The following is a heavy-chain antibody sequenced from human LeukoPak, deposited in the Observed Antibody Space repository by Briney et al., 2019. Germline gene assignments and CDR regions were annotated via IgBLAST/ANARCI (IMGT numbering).Heavy chain of an antibody. D-gene: IGHD6-13*01. CDR1: GYTFTSYG. Sequence: ASVKVSCKASGYTFTSYGISWVRQAPGQGLEWMGWISGYNDNTNYAQKLQGRVTMTTDTSTSTAYMELRSLRSDDTAVYYCARDISNNLYSSSWSFDYWGQGTLVTVSS. CDR3: ARDISNNLYSSSWSFDY. CDR2: ISGYNDNT. V-gene: IGHV1-18*01. J-gene: IGHJ4*02.